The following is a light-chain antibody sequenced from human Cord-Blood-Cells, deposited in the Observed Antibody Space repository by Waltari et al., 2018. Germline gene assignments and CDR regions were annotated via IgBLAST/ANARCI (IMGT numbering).Light chain of an antibody. V-gene: IGLV2-23*01. J-gene: IGLJ2*01. Sequence: QSALTQPASVSGSPGQSITISCTGTSSDVGSYNLVPWYQQHPGKAPKLMIYEGXKRPSXXSNXXXGSKSGNTXXLTIXGLQAEDEADYYCCSYAGSSTVVFGGGTXLXVL. CDR1: SSDVGSYNL. CDR2: EGX. CDR3: CSYAGSSTVV.